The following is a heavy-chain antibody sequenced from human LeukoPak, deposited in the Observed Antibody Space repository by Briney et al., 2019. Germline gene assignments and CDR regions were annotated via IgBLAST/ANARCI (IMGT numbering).Heavy chain of an antibody. CDR1: GFTFSSYA. CDR2: IHGRGGRT. Sequence: GGSLRLSCAAPGFTFSSYAMSWVRQAPGKGLEWDSAIHGRGGRTYYADSVKGRFTISRDTSKNTLYLQRNSLRAEETAVYYCAKGGQQWPRWFDYWGQGTLVTVSS. CDR3: AKGGQQWPRWFDY. D-gene: IGHD6-19*01. V-gene: IGHV3-23*01. J-gene: IGHJ4*02.